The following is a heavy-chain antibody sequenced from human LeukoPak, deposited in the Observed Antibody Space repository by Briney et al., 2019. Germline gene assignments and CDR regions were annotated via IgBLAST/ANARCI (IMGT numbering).Heavy chain of an antibody. CDR2: IYHSGNT. Sequence: PSETLSLTCTVSGYSISTGYYWGWIRQPPGKGLVWIGSIYHSGNTYYNPSLKSRVTISVDTSKNQFSLKLSSVTAADTAVYYCARAYDYRGYFFYYYMDVWGKGTTVTVSS. J-gene: IGHJ6*03. CDR3: ARAYDYRGYFFYYYMDV. D-gene: IGHD4/OR15-4a*01. V-gene: IGHV4-38-2*02. CDR1: GYSISTGYY.